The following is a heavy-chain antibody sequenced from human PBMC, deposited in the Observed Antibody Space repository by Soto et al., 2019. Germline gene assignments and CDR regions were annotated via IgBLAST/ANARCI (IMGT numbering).Heavy chain of an antibody. CDR3: AKKGYYPSGKINLFDS. V-gene: IGHV4-38-2*01. CDR1: GYSINSDYY. J-gene: IGHJ4*02. D-gene: IGHD3-10*01. Sequence: LSLTCAVSGYSINSDYYWGWIRQPPGKGLERIGSVDHSGRTYYSPSLRSRLTIFIDTSKNQFSLRLTSVTAADTAMYFCAKKGYYPSGKINLFDSWGPGTLVTVSS. CDR2: VDHSGRT.